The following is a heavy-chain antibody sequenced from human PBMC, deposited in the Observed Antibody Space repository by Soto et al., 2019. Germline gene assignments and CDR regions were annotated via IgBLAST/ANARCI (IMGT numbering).Heavy chain of an antibody. CDR2: IFHSGTT. D-gene: IGHD2-21*02. CDR3: AKLSAGINQPTLTTVMTVLDF. V-gene: IGHV4-59*01. CDR1: GASISSSY. J-gene: IGHJ4*02. Sequence: PSETLSLPCTVSGASISSSYWSWIRQSPGKGLEWIGYIFHSGTTNYNPSLKSRVTISVDTSKNQFSLNLSSLTTADTAVYFCAKLSAGINQPTLTTVMTVLDFWGQGVLVTVSS.